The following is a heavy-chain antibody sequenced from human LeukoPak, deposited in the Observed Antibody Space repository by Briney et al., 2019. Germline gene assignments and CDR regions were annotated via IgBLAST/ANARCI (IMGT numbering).Heavy chain of an antibody. V-gene: IGHV3-7*01. CDR2: INEDGSVK. D-gene: IGHD2-21*02. CDR1: GGTFSAYW. Sequence: PGGSLRLSCAVSGGTFSAYWMAWVRQSPGKGLEWVAEINEDGSVKYYVDSMKGRFTISRDNAKNSLYLQMKSLGAEDTAVYYCAKVPRDSDCYWGQGTLVTVSS. J-gene: IGHJ4*02. CDR3: AKVPRDSDCY.